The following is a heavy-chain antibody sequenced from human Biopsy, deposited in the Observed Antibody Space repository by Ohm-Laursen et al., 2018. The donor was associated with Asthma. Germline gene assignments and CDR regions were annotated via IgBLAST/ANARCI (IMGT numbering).Heavy chain of an antibody. D-gene: IGHD3-10*01. CDR2: ISVYNGNT. CDR3: ARAVDYSHYYGIDV. J-gene: IGHJ6*02. V-gene: IGHV1-18*01. Sequence: ASVKVSCKPSGYTFNSAGITWVRQAPGQGLEWMGWISVYNGNTKVAQKLQDRVTMIADTSTSTAYMELRSLRSDDTAVYFCARAVDYSHYYGIDVWGQGTTVTVS. CDR1: GYTFNSAG.